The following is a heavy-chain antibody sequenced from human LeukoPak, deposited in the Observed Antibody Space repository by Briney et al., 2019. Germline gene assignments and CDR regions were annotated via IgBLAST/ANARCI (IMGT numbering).Heavy chain of an antibody. Sequence: GGSLRLSCAASGFTFSNAWMSWVRQAPGKGLEWLGRIKSNPDGGTTDYTAPVKGRFTISRDDSKNTLYLQMNSLRAEDTAVYFCARDVGSLNNYWGLGTLVTVSS. CDR1: GFTFSNAW. V-gene: IGHV3-15*01. CDR2: IKSNPDGGTT. D-gene: IGHD6-25*01. CDR3: ARDVGSLNNY. J-gene: IGHJ4*02.